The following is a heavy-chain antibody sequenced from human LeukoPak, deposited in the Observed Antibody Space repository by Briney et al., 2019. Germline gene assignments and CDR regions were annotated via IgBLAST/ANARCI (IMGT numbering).Heavy chain of an antibody. Sequence: PGGSLRLSCAASGFSFDDYAMNWVRQAPGKGLELVSLISGLGDIIHYSDSVKDRLTISRDNSRNSLYLQMNSPTTEANAVYYFAKMGDQWLSMASSGRGTLVTVSS. CDR3: AKMGDQWLSMAS. CDR1: GFSFDDYA. CDR2: ISGLGDII. D-gene: IGHD6-19*01. J-gene: IGHJ5*02. V-gene: IGHV3-43*02.